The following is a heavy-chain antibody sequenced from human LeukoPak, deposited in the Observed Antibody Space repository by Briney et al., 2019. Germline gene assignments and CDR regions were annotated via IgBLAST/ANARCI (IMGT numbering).Heavy chain of an antibody. CDR3: ASDGGYCSSTSCQPYNWFDP. V-gene: IGHV1-69*01. J-gene: IGHJ5*02. Sequence: SVKVSCKASGGTFSSYAISWVRQAPGQGLEWMGGIIPIFGTANYAQKFQGRVTITADESTSTAYMELSSLRSEDTAVYYCASDGGYCSSTSCQPYNWFDPWGQGTLVTVSS. D-gene: IGHD2-2*01. CDR2: IIPIFGTA. CDR1: GGTFSSYA.